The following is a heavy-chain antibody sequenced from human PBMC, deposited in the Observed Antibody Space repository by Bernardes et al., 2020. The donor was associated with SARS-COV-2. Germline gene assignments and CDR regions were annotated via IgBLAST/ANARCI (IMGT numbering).Heavy chain of an antibody. J-gene: IGHJ4*02. Sequence: SETLSLTCTVSGGSISNYYWSWIRQPAGKGLEWIGRIYTSGSTNYNPSLKSRVTMSVDTSKNQFSLKLNSVTAADTAVYYCARDENIAVTGSPFDYWGRGTLVTVSS. CDR3: ARDENIAVTGSPFDY. CDR1: GGSISNYY. CDR2: IYTSGST. D-gene: IGHD6-19*01. V-gene: IGHV4-4*07.